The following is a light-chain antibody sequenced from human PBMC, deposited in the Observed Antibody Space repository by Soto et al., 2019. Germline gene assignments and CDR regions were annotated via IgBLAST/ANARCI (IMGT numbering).Light chain of an antibody. CDR2: AAS. CDR1: QGIDNY. CDR3: QHYGDSSWT. J-gene: IGKJ1*01. V-gene: IGKV1-27*01. Sequence: DIQMTQSPSSLSASVGDRVTITCRASQGIDNYLAWYQQKPGKAPKLLIYAASTLQSGVPSRFTGSGSGTDFTLTISSLQPEDAATYYCQHYGDSSWTFGQGTKVEIK.